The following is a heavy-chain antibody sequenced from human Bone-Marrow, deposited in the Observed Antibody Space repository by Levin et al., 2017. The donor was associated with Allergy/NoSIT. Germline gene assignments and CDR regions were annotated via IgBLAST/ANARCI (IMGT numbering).Heavy chain of an antibody. CDR3: ARPDCSGTSCYYFFDS. CDR2: ISRSSSTI. CDR1: GFTFSRYS. D-gene: IGHD2-2*01. V-gene: IGHV3-48*02. J-gene: IGHJ4*02. Sequence: GESLKISCAASGFTFSRYSMNWVRQAPGRGLEWVSYISRSSSTISYADSVKGRFTISRDNAKNSLYLQMNSLRDEDTAVYYYARPDCSGTSCYYFFDSWGQGILVTVSS.